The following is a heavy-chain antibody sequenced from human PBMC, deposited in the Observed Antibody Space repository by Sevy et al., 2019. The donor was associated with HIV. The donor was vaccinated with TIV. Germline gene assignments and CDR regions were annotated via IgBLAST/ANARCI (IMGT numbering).Heavy chain of an antibody. D-gene: IGHD2-15*01. CDR1: GFTLNDYW. V-gene: IGHV3-74*01. CDR3: ARLSVAGNQAFDY. Sequence: LSLTCAASGFTLNDYWIHWVRLASGKGLEWVSRINVDGSSISYADSVKGRFIISRDNAKKTLHLQMNSLSVEDTAVYYCARLSVAGNQAFDYWGQGALVTVSS. J-gene: IGHJ4*02. CDR2: INVDGSSI.